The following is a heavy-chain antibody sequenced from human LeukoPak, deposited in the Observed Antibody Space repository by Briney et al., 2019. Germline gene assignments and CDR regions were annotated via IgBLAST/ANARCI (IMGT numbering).Heavy chain of an antibody. CDR3: AKESTWDDGMDV. D-gene: IGHD7-27*01. J-gene: IGHJ6*02. CDR1: RFTFSSYA. V-gene: IGHV3-23*01. Sequence: PGGSLGLSCAASRFTFSSYAMSWVRQAPGKGLEWVSAISGSGGSTYYADSVKGRFTISRDNSKNTLYLQMNSLRAEDTAVYYCAKESTWDDGMDVWGQGTTVTVSS. CDR2: ISGSGGST.